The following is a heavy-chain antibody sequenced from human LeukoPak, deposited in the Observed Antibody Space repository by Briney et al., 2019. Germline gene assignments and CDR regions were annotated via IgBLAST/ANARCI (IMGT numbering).Heavy chain of an antibody. J-gene: IGHJ3*02. V-gene: IGHV3-23*01. CDR1: GFTFSSYA. CDR2: ISGSGGST. D-gene: IGHD2-8*01. Sequence: PSGGSLRLSCGASGFTFSSYAVSWVRQAPGKGLEWVSAISGSGGSTYYADSVKGRFTISRDNSKNTLYLQMNSLRAEDTAVYYCAKSNGAWAFDIWGQGTMVTVSS. CDR3: AKSNGAWAFDI.